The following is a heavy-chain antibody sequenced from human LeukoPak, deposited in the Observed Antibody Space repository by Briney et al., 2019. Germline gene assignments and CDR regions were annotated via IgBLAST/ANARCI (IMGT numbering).Heavy chain of an antibody. Sequence: PGGSLRLSCAASGFTFSSSAMDWVRQAPGKGLEWVSTISGTGDRTYYADSVKGRFTISRDHSKNTLYLQMNSLRAEDTAVYYCAKGGLREWFDPWGQGTLVTVSS. J-gene: IGHJ5*02. CDR1: GFTFSSSA. CDR3: AKGGLREWFDP. D-gene: IGHD4-17*01. CDR2: ISGTGDRT. V-gene: IGHV3-23*01.